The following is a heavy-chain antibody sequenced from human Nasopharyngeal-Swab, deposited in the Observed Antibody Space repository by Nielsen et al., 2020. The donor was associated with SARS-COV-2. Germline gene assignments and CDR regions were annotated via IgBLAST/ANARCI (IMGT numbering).Heavy chain of an antibody. J-gene: IGHJ4*02. D-gene: IGHD4-17*01. CDR1: GFTFSTYS. V-gene: IGHV3-21*01. CDR3: ARVEDNFGDYIDY. CDR2: ISSSVSYI. Sequence: GESLKISCAASGFTFSTYSMIWVRQAPAKGLEWVSWISSSVSYIYYADSVKGRFTISRDTAKNSLSLQMDSLRVEDPAVYFCARVEDNFGDYIDYWGQGTLVAVSS.